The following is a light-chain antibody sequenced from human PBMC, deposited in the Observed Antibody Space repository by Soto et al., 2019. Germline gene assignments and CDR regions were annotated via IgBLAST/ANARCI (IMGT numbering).Light chain of an antibody. V-gene: IGLV1-40*01. CDR3: QSYGSSQSGYV. CDR2: GNT. Sequence: QAVVTQPPSVAGAPGQRVTISCTGSSSNIGAGYDVSWYQQVPGTATKFTSYGNTDRPSGVPDRFSGSKSGTSASLAITGLQAEDEADYYCQSYGSSQSGYVFGTGTKLTV. CDR1: SSNIGAGYD. J-gene: IGLJ1*01.